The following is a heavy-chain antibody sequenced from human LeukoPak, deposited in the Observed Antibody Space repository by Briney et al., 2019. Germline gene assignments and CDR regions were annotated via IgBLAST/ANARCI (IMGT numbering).Heavy chain of an antibody. V-gene: IGHV1-69*04. D-gene: IGHD4-17*01. Sequence: GASVKVSCKASGGTFSSYAISWVRQAPGQGLEWMGRIIPILGIANYAQKFQGRVTITADKSTSTAYMELSSLRSEDTAVYYCARDGTTVTTRGLYGMDVWGQGTTVTVSS. J-gene: IGHJ6*02. CDR3: ARDGTTVTTRGLYGMDV. CDR1: GGTFSSYA. CDR2: IIPILGIA.